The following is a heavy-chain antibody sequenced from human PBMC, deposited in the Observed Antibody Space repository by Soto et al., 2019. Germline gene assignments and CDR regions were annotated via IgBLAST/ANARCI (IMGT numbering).Heavy chain of an antibody. V-gene: IGHV4-59*01. CDR3: ARARYGSGSYLGY. J-gene: IGHJ4*02. D-gene: IGHD3-10*01. Sequence: KTSETLSLTCTVSGGSISSYYWSWIRQPPGKGLEWIGYIYYSGSTNYNPSLKSRVTISVDTSKNQFSLKLSSVTAADTAVYYCARARYGSGSYLGYWGQGTLVTVSS. CDR2: IYYSGST. CDR1: GGSISSYY.